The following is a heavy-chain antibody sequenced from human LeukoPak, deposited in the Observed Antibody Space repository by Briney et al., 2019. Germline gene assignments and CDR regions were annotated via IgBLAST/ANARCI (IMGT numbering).Heavy chain of an antibody. CDR3: ARAVMVRGVPFDY. V-gene: IGHV1-3*01. CDR2: INAGNGNT. D-gene: IGHD3-10*01. Sequence: ASVKVSCKASGHTFTSYAMHWVRQAPGQRLEWMGWINAGNGNTKYSQKFQGRVTITRDTSASTAYMELSSLRSEDTAVYYCARAVMVRGVPFDYWGQGTLVTVSS. CDR1: GHTFTSYA. J-gene: IGHJ4*02.